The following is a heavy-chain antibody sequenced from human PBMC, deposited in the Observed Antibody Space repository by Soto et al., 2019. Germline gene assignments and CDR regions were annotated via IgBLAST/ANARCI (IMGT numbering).Heavy chain of an antibody. CDR3: ARRCCSGGSCYPTGTWFDH. CDR1: GGSITISSYY. D-gene: IGHD2-15*01. J-gene: IGHJ5*02. Sequence: SXTLSLTCTVSGGSITISSYYWGWIRQPPGEGLEWIGSIYYSGSTYYNPSLKSRVTISVDTSKNQFSLKLSSVTAADTAVYYCARRCCSGGSCYPTGTWFDHWGQGTLVTVSS. V-gene: IGHV4-39*01. CDR2: IYYSGST.